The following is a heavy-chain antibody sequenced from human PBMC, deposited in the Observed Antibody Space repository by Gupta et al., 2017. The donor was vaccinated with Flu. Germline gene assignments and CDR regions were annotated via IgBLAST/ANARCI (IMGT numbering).Heavy chain of an antibody. CDR1: GFTFSSHE. J-gene: IGHJ6*02. D-gene: IGHD5-18*01. CDR2: ISSSGYTI. CDR3: ASSWDTTNLGYYGMYV. V-gene: IGHV3-48*03. Sequence: EVQLVESGGGLVQPGGTLRLSCAASGFTFSSHEMNWVRQAPGKGLEWVSYISSSGYTIYYADSVKGRFTISRDNAKNSLYLQMNSLRAEDTADYYCASSWDTTNLGYYGMYVWGQGTTVTVAS.